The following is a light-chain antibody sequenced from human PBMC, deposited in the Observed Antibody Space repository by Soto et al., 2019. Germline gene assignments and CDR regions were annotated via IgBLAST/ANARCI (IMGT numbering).Light chain of an antibody. V-gene: IGKV1-5*01. CDR2: DAS. CDR1: QSISSW. J-gene: IGKJ1*01. Sequence: DIQMTQSPSTLSAYVGDRVTITCRASQSISSWLAWYQQKPGKAPKLLIYDASSLESGVPSRFSGSGSGTEFTLTISSLQPDDFATYYYQQYNSYSGTFGQGTKVDIK. CDR3: QQYNSYSGT.